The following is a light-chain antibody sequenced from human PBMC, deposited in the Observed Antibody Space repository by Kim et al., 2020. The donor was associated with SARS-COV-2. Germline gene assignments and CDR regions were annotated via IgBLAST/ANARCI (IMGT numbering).Light chain of an antibody. V-gene: IGKV1-8*01. J-gene: IGKJ4*01. CDR1: QNISSY. CDR3: QQYYNYPPT. Sequence: ASTGDRVTITCRASQNISSYLAWYQQKPGKAPNLLIYPASTLQSGVPSRFSGSGSGTDFTLTISCLQSEDFATYYCQQYYNYPPTFGGGTKVDIK. CDR2: PAS.